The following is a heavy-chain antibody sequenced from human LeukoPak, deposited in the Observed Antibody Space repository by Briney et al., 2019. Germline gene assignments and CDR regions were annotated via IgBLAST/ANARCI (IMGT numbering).Heavy chain of an antibody. Sequence: PGGSLRLSCLASGFTFSNYAMNWVRQAPGKGLEWVSAISGDGDSTYYADSVRGRFIISRDTFKNTLFLQLKSLRAEDTAIYYCAKTMGAIDHDCWGQGTLVTVSS. CDR3: AKTMGAIDHDC. CDR1: GFTFSNYA. D-gene: IGHD1-26*01. CDR2: ISGDGDST. J-gene: IGHJ4*02. V-gene: IGHV3-23*01.